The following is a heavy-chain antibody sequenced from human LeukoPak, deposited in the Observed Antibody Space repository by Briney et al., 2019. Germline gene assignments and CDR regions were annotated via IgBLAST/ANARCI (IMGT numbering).Heavy chain of an antibody. CDR2: IYYSGST. D-gene: IGHD3-3*01. CDR1: GGSISSSSYY. CDR3: ARGRDYDFWSGPRKYYFDY. V-gene: IGHV4-39*01. Sequence: PSETLSLTCTVSGGSISSSSYYWGWIRQPPGKGLEWIWSIYYSGSTYYNPSLKSRVTISVDTSKNQFSLKLSSVTAADTAVYYCARGRDYDFWSGPRKYYFDYWGQGTLVTVSS. J-gene: IGHJ4*02.